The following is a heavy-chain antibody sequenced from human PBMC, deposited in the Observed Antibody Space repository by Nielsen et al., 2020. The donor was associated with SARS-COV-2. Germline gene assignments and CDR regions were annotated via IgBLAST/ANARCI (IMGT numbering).Heavy chain of an antibody. Sequence: SETLSLTCTVSGGSISSSSYYWGWIRQPPGKGLEWIGSIYYSGSTYYNPSLKSRVTISVDKSKNQFSLKLSSVTAADTAIYYCARTTEVTPRGMDVWGQGTTVTVSS. CDR1: GGSISSSSYY. CDR2: IYYSGST. J-gene: IGHJ6*02. V-gene: IGHV4-39*07. D-gene: IGHD4-23*01. CDR3: ARTTEVTPRGMDV.